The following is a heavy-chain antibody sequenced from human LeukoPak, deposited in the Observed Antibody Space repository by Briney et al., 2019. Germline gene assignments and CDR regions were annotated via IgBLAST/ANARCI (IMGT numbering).Heavy chain of an antibody. CDR3: ARIQTGYSSGWSAY. D-gene: IGHD6-19*01. Sequence: GGSLRLSCSVAGFSFDDYAMSWVRQAPGKGLEWVSGITWNGDITGYADSVRGRFTISRDNAKNSLYLQMNRLRAEDTALYYCARIQTGYSSGWSAYWGQGTLVTVSS. CDR1: GFSFDDYA. CDR2: ITWNGDIT. V-gene: IGHV3-20*04. J-gene: IGHJ4*02.